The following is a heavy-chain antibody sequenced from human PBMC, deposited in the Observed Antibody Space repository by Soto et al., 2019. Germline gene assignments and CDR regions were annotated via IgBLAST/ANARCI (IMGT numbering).Heavy chain of an antibody. J-gene: IGHJ4*02. CDR3: ARSVAGNEY. CDR2: INHSGST. D-gene: IGHD6-19*01. Sequence: QVQLQQWGAGLLKPSETLSLNCAVYGGSFSAYYWSWIRQPPGRGLEWIGEINHSGSTNYNPSLKXRXLXXVDTSKNQVSLKRSAVTAADTAMYDCARSVAGNEYGGQGTLVTVSS. CDR1: GGSFSAYY. V-gene: IGHV4-34*01.